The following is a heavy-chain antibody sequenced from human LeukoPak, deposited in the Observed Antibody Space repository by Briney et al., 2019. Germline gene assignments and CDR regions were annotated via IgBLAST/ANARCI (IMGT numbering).Heavy chain of an antibody. CDR1: GYTFTSYY. D-gene: IGHD6-13*01. CDR2: INPNSGGT. CDR3: ARDQGSSGDYYYGMDV. V-gene: IGHV1-2*04. Sequence: ASVKVSCKASGYTFTSYYMHWVRQAPGQGLEWMGIINPNSGGTNYAQKFQGWVTMTRDTSISTAYMELSRLRSDDTAVYYCARDQGSSGDYYYGMDVWGQGTTVTVSS. J-gene: IGHJ6*02.